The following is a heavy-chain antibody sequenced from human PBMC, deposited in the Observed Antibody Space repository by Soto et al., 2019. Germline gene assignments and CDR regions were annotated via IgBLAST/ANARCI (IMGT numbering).Heavy chain of an antibody. J-gene: IGHJ6*02. D-gene: IGHD4-4*01. CDR1: GGSFSGYY. V-gene: IGHV4-34*01. CDR2: INHSGST. Sequence: PSETLSLTCAVYGGSFSGYYWSWIRQPPGKGLEWIGEINHSGSTNYNPSLKSRVTISVDTSKNQFSLKLSSVTAADTAVYYCARGGYSNYRDYYYRMDAWGQGTTVTVSS. CDR3: ARGGYSNYRDYYYRMDA.